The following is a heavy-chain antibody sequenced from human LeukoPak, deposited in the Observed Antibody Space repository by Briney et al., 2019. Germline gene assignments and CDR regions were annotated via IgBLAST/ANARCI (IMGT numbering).Heavy chain of an antibody. CDR3: ARDRVAGTTGWFDP. V-gene: IGHV3-74*03. D-gene: IGHD1-7*01. Sequence: PGGSLRLSCAASGFTFSSYWMHWVRQAPGKGLVWVSRINSDGSSITYADSVKGRFTISRDNAKNSLYLQMNSLRAEDTALSYCARDRVAGTTGWFDPWGQGTLVTVSS. CDR1: GFTFSSYW. J-gene: IGHJ5*02. CDR2: INSDGSSI.